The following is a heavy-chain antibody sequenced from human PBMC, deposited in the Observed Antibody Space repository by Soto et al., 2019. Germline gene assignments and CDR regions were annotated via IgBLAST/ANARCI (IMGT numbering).Heavy chain of an antibody. D-gene: IGHD2-2*01. V-gene: IGHV2-5*02. CDR2: LYWDDDQ. Sequence: QITLKESGPTLVKPTQTLTLTCTFSGFSLSSIGVGVGWIRQPPGTAREWLGILYWDDDQHHSPSLKSRISIAKDSANDQLVLTLTNMDPVDTATYYCAHTMVRVPTANDAFDVWVQGTMFTFAS. J-gene: IGHJ3*01. CDR3: AHTMVRVPTANDAFDV. CDR1: GFSLSSIGVG.